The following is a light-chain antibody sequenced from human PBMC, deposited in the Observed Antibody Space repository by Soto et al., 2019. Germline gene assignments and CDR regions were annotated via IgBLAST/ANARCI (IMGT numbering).Light chain of an antibody. CDR3: QQYNSLYT. J-gene: IGKJ2*01. Sequence: DIQMTQSPSTLSASVGDRVTITCRASQSISSWLAWYEQKPGKAPKLLIYKATSLESGLPSRFSGSGSGTDFTLTIRRLQPDDYATDDCQQYNSLYTFGQRTKLEIK. CDR2: KAT. V-gene: IGKV1-5*03. CDR1: QSISSW.